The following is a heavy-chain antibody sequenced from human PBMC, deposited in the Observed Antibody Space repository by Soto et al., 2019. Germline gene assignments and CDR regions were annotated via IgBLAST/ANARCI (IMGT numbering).Heavy chain of an antibody. CDR2: ISGSVGSK. V-gene: IGHV3-23*01. Sequence: PVWPLRLSCSASLFTFSSYGMHWVRHSPFKWLELVSVISGSVGSKYYADSVKGRFTISRDNSKNTLYLQMNSLRAEDTAVYYCANNGKGAAAGNNYYYGMDVWGQGTTVTVSS. CDR3: ANNGKGAAAGNNYYYGMDV. D-gene: IGHD6-13*01. CDR1: LFTFSSYG. J-gene: IGHJ6*02.